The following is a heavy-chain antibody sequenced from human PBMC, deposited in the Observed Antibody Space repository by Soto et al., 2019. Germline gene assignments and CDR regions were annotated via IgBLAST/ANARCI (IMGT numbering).Heavy chain of an antibody. Sequence: KPSETLSLTCTVSGGSISSGGYYWSWIRQHPGKGLEWIGYIYYSGSTYYNPSLKSRVTISVDTSKNQFSLKLSSVTAADTAVYYCARVSDAFDGYCSGGSCSLAWDYWGQGTLVTVSS. CDR3: ARVSDAFDGYCSGGSCSLAWDY. CDR1: GGSISSGGYY. CDR2: IYYSGST. V-gene: IGHV4-31*03. D-gene: IGHD2-15*01. J-gene: IGHJ4*02.